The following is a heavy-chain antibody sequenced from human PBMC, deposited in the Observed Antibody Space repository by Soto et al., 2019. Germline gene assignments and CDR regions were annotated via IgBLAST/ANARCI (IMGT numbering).Heavy chain of an antibody. CDR3: ASRPAYYYGMDV. CDR1: GFTVSSKY. CDR2: IYSGGST. J-gene: IGHJ6*02. V-gene: IGHV3-66*01. Sequence: GGSLRLSCAASGFTVSSKYMTWVRQAPGKGLEWVSVIYSGGSTYYADSVKDRFTISRDSSKNTLYLQMISLIAEDTAVYYCASRPAYYYGMDVWGQGTTVTVSS.